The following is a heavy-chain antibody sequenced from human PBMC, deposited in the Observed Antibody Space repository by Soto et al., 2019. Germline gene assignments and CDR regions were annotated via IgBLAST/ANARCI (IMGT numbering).Heavy chain of an antibody. CDR2: INPNSGGT. CDR1: GYTFTGYY. V-gene: IGHV1-2*04. J-gene: IGHJ6*03. D-gene: IGHD2-2*01. Sequence: ASVKVSCKASGYTFTGYYMHWVRQAPGQGLEWMGWINPNSGGTNYAQKFQGWVTMTRDTSISTAYMELSRLRSDDTAVYYCARDHCXSTSCYFYYMXVWGKGTTVXVSS. CDR3: ARDHCXSTSCYFYYMXV.